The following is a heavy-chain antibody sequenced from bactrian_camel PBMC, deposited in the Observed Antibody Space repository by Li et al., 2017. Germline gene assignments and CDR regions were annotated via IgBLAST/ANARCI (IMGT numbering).Heavy chain of an antibody. Sequence: HVQLVESGGGLVQPGGSLRLSCAASGYTCMGWFRQAPGEEREGVSCIDWSGDSTYYADSVKGRFTISRDNDKNTLYLRLNVLKTEDTAMYYCVGGPDGGSWYGTGPWGQGTQVTVS. D-gene: IGHD6*01. V-gene: IGHV3S60*01. CDR1: GYTC. CDR2: IDWSGDST. CDR3: VGGPDGGSWYGTGP. J-gene: IGHJ6*01.